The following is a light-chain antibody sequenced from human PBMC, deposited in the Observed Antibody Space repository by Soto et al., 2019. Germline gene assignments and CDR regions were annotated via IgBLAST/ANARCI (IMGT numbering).Light chain of an antibody. CDR2: GAS. CDR1: QSVSSSY. J-gene: IGKJ2*01. CDR3: QLYGSSPEYT. V-gene: IGKV3-20*01. Sequence: EIVLTQSPGTLSLSPGERATLSCRASQSVSSSYLAWYQQKPGQAPRLLIYGASSRATGIPDRFSGSGSGTDFTLTISRLEPEDFSVYYCQLYGSSPEYTFGQGTKREIK.